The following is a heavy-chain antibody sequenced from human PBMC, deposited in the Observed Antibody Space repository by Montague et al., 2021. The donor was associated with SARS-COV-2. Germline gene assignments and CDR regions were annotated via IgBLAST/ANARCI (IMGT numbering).Heavy chain of an antibody. CDR2: IYYSGST. Sequence: SETLSLTCTVSGDSISSSSYYWGWIRQPPGKGLDWIGSIYYSGSTYYXPSLESRVTISVDTSKNQFSLKLTSVTAADTAVYYCARVGSQQLVRLSGMYVWGQGTAVTVSS. D-gene: IGHD6-13*01. J-gene: IGHJ6*02. CDR1: GDSISSSSYY. V-gene: IGHV4-39*01. CDR3: ARVGSQQLVRLSGMYV.